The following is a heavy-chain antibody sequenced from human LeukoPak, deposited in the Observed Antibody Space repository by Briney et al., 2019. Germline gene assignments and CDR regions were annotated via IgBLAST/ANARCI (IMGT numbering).Heavy chain of an antibody. V-gene: IGHV1-2*02. CDR2: SNPNTGDT. CDR3: ARSRRVGNGEYPDY. Sequence: ASVKVSCKASGYTVTVYYMHWVRKTPGQELELMGWSNPNTGDTNYGRNFQGRVPLTRDTSINTAYMELRSLRSDDTAVYYCARSRRVGNGEYPDYWGQGTLVTVSS. J-gene: IGHJ4*02. CDR1: GYTVTVYY. D-gene: IGHD3-10*01.